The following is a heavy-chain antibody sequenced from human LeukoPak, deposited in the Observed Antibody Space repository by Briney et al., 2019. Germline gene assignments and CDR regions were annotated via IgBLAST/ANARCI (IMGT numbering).Heavy chain of an antibody. V-gene: IGHV3-48*03. CDR1: GFPFRDYE. D-gene: IGHD3-10*01. CDR3: AKNGMIRGYYMDV. J-gene: IGHJ6*03. Sequence: GGSLKLSCVGSGFPFRDYEMMWVRQAPGKGLQWISYISSSGDPIYYADSVRGRFTISRDNAKNSLFLQMNRLRAEDTAVYYCAKNGMIRGYYMDVWGTGTTVTMS. CDR2: ISSSGDPI.